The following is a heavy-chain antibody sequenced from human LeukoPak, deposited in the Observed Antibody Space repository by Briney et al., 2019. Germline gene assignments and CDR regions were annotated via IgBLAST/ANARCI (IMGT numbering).Heavy chain of an antibody. D-gene: IGHD3-22*01. CDR2: LYLGGNT. Sequence: AGGALRLSCAPSGVPLSSNYLHWVRPAPRKGLEWVSILYLGGNTHYADPVQGRITISRDNAQNTLYLQMNSLRPEDTAEYYCARLLYYQDSSVYQRYFDYWGQGTLVTVSS. V-gene: IGHV3-53*01. CDR3: ARLLYYQDSSVYQRYFDY. CDR1: GVPLSSNY. J-gene: IGHJ4*02.